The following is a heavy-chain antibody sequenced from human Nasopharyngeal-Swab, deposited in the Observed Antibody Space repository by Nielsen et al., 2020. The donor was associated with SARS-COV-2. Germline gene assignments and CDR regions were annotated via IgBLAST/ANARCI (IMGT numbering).Heavy chain of an antibody. CDR3: AKGMGGVIAVAGVISGMDV. Sequence: GGSLRLSCAASGFTFSSYAMSWVRQAPGKGLEWVSAISGSGGSTYHADSVKGRFTISRDNSKNTLYLQMNSLRAEDTAVYYCAKGMGGVIAVAGVISGMDVWGQGTTVTVSS. J-gene: IGHJ6*02. CDR1: GFTFSSYA. CDR2: ISGSGGST. V-gene: IGHV3-23*01. D-gene: IGHD6-19*01.